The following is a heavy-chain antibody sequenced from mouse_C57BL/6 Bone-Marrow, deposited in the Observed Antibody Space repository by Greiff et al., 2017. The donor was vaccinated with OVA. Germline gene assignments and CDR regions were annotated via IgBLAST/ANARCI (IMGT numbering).Heavy chain of an antibody. CDR3: ARALIYYYGSRYFDV. CDR1: GYSITSGYY. Sequence: QLQESGPGLVKPSQSLSLTCSVTGYSITSGYYWNWIRQFPGNKLEWMGYISYDGSNNYNPSLKNRISITRDTSKNQFFLKLNSVTTEDTATYYCARALIYYYGSRYFDVWGTGTTVTVSS. J-gene: IGHJ1*03. D-gene: IGHD1-1*01. V-gene: IGHV3-6*01. CDR2: ISYDGSN.